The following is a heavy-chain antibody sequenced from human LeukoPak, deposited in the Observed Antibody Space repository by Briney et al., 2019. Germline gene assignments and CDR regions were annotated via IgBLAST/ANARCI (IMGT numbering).Heavy chain of an antibody. Sequence: GGSLRLSCAASGFTFSDYWMTWVRQAPGKGPEWVANIKTDGSEEHYVDSVKGRFTVSRDNAQNSLFLQMNSLRVEDTAVYYCATYKNWVAGDVWGQGTTVSVSS. J-gene: IGHJ6*02. CDR2: IKTDGSEE. CDR3: ATYKNWVAGDV. V-gene: IGHV3-7*01. D-gene: IGHD7-27*01. CDR1: GFTFSDYW.